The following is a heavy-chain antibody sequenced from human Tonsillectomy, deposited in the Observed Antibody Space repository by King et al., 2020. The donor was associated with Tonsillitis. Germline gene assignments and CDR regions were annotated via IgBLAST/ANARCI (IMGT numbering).Heavy chain of an antibody. CDR1: GFAFRTSW. Sequence: VQLVESGGGLVQPGGSPTLSCVASGFAFRTSWIHWVRQAPGKGLVWVSCINSDGSNTIYADSVKGRFTFSRDNAKNTVYLQMDSLRAEDTAVYYCARDYYYRIDVWGLGTTVIVSS. CDR3: ARDYYYRIDV. V-gene: IGHV3-74*01. J-gene: IGHJ6*02. CDR2: INSDGSNT.